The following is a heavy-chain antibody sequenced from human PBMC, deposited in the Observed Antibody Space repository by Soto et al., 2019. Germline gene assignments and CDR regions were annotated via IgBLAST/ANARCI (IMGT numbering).Heavy chain of an antibody. CDR1: GFTFSSYA. V-gene: IGHV3-64*01. J-gene: IGHJ3*02. CDR3: ARLGGAVACTAFDI. Sequence: GGSLRLSCAASGFTFSSYAMHWVRQAPGKGLEYVSAISSNGGSTYYANSVKGRFTISRDNSKNTLYLQMGSLRAEDLAVYYCARLGGAVACTAFDIWGQGTMVTVSS. CDR2: ISSNGGST. D-gene: IGHD6-19*01.